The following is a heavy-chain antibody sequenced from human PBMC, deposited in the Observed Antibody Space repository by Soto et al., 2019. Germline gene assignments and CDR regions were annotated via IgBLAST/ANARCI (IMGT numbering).Heavy chain of an antibody. J-gene: IGHJ3*02. CDR1: GYTFTSYL. CDR2: INPSGGST. Sequence: QVLLVQSGAEVKKPGASVKVSCKASGYTFTSYLIHWIRQAPGQGLEWVGLINPSGGSTNYAQKFQGRVTVTRDTSTSTVYMDLSSLRSEDTALYYWGRVRTRDYWSGYSPIEIWGQGTMVTVSS. D-gene: IGHD3-3*01. CDR3: GRVRTRDYWSGYSPIEI. V-gene: IGHV1-46*01.